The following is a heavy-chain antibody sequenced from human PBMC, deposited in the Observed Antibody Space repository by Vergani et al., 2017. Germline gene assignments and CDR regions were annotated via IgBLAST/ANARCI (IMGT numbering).Heavy chain of an antibody. CDR2: ISYSGST. CDR3: ARLGATPSSVDY. Sequence: QLQLQESGPGLVKPSETLSLTCTVSGGSISSSSYYWGWVRQPPGKGLEWIGSISYSGSTYYNPSLKSRITISVDTSKNQFALKLSSVTAADTAVYYCARLGATPSSVDYWGQGTLVTVSS. J-gene: IGHJ4*02. V-gene: IGHV4-39*01. CDR1: GGSISSSSYY. D-gene: IGHD1-26*01.